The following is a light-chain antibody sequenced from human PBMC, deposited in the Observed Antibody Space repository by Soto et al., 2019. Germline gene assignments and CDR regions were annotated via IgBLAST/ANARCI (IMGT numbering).Light chain of an antibody. Sequence: QSALAQPPSVSGAPGQKVTISCTGSSSNIGAGYDLHWYQQLPGTAPKLLLYGNINRPSGVPDRFSGSKSGTSASLAITGLQAEDEADYYCQSYDTSLSAYVLGTGTKVTVL. CDR1: SSNIGAGYD. CDR2: GNI. CDR3: QSYDTSLSAYV. J-gene: IGLJ1*01. V-gene: IGLV1-40*01.